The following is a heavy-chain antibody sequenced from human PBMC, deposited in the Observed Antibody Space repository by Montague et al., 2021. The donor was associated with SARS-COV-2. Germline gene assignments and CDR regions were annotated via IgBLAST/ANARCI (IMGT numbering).Heavy chain of an antibody. V-gene: IGHV4-39*01. Sequence: WIVCLHHLENTYYNPSLKSRVTISVDTSKNQFSLKLSSVTAADTAVYYCARHHPSITIFGVVTIGSWFDPWGQGTLVTVSS. J-gene: IGHJ5*02. D-gene: IGHD3-3*01. CDR2: LHHLENT. CDR3: ARHHPSITIFGVVTIGSWFDP.